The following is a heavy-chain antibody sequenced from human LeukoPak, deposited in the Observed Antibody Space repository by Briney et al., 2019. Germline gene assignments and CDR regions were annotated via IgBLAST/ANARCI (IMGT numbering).Heavy chain of an antibody. CDR1: GFIVSGTY. J-gene: IGHJ4*02. Sequence: PGGSLRLSCAASGFIVSGTYMTWVRQAPGKGLEWVSSISGSSSYIYYADSVKGRFTISRGNAKNSLYLQMNSLRAEDTAVYYCARDRITVAATETSFDYWGQGTLVTVSS. D-gene: IGHD6-19*01. CDR3: ARDRITVAATETSFDY. V-gene: IGHV3-21*01. CDR2: ISGSSSYI.